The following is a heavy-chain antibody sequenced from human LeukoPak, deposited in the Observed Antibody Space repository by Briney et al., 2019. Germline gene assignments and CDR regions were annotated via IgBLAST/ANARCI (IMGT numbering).Heavy chain of an antibody. J-gene: IGHJ3*02. CDR1: GGSISSYY. V-gene: IGHV4-4*07. D-gene: IGHD3-9*01. CDR2: IYTSGST. CDR3: ARELLRYFDWNDAFDI. Sequence: PSETLSLTCTVSGGSISSYYWSWIRHPAGKGLEWIGRIYTSGSTNYNPSLKSRVTMSVDTSKNQFSLKLSSVTAADTAVYYCARELLRYFDWNDAFDIWGQGTMVTVSS.